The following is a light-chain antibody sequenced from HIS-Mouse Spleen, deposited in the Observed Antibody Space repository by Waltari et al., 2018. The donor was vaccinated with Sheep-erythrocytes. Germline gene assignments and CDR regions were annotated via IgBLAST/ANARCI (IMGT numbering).Light chain of an antibody. CDR3: SSYAGSNNWV. Sequence: ALPRRPSPSGSPGKSVTLPCTGPSCDVGGYNYVPWYKQNPGKAPKLMIYEFSKRPSGVPDRFSGSKSGNTASLTVSGLQAEDEADYYCSSYAGSNNWVFGGGTKLTVL. CDR2: EFS. CDR1: SCDVGGYNY. J-gene: IGLJ3*02. V-gene: IGLV2-8*01.